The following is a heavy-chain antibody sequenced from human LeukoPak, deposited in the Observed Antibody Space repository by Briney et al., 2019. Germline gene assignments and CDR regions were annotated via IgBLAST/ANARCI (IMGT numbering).Heavy chain of an antibody. CDR1: GYTFTSYH. V-gene: IGHV1-46*01. CDR3: ARDNINWSFDY. J-gene: IGHJ4*02. Sequence: ASVKVSCKASGYTFTSYHMHWVRQAPGQGPERMGVIKPRGGSTSYAQKFQGRVTMTRDTSTSTVYMELSSLRAEDTAVYFCARDNINWSFDYWGQGTLVTVSS. CDR2: IKPRGGST. D-gene: IGHD1-1*01.